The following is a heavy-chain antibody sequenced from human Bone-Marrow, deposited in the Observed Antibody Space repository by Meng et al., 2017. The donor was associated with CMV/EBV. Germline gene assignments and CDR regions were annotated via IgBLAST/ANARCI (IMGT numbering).Heavy chain of an antibody. CDR1: GFTFEHHG. Sequence: GESLKISCAASGFTFEHHGMHWVRQAPGKGLEWVAFIRHDGRGKYYGDSVKGRFTISRDNAKNTLYLQMNSLRAEDTAVYYCARVRGSVRGVYYYYGMDVWGQGTTVTVSS. CDR2: IRHDGRGK. J-gene: IGHJ6*02. D-gene: IGHD5/OR15-5a*01. V-gene: IGHV3-30*02. CDR3: ARVRGSVRGVYYYYGMDV.